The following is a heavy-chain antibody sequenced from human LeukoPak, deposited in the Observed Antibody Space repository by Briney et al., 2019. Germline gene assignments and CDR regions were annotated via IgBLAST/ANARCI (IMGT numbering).Heavy chain of an antibody. Sequence: SETLSLTCTVSGGSISSGGYYWSWIRQHPGKGLEWIGYISYSGSTYYNPSLKSRVTILVDTSKSQFSLKLSSVTAADTAVYYCARVLFGVAIPYYFDSWGQGTLVTVSS. D-gene: IGHD3-3*01. CDR2: ISYSGST. V-gene: IGHV4-31*03. CDR3: ARVLFGVAIPYYFDS. CDR1: GGSISSGGYY. J-gene: IGHJ4*02.